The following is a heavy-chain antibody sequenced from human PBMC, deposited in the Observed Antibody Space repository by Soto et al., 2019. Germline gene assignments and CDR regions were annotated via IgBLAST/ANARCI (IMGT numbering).Heavy chain of an antibody. CDR1: GFTFDDYT. CDR3: AKGDGRYYTALPYYFDY. V-gene: IGHV3-43*01. Sequence: EVQLVESGGVVVQPGGSLRLSCAASGFTFDDYTMHWVRQAPGKGLAWVSLISWDGGITYYADSVKDRVTNSRDNSKNSLYLRMNSLRTDDTALYDCAKGDGRYYTALPYYFDYWGQGTLVTVSS. J-gene: IGHJ4*02. D-gene: IGHD1-26*01. CDR2: ISWDGGIT.